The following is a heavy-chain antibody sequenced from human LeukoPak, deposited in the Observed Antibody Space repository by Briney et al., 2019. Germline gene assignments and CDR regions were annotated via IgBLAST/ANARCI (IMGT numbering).Heavy chain of an antibody. V-gene: IGHV3-30-3*01. J-gene: IGHJ6*03. CDR2: ISYDGSNK. CDR3: ARDIAAAPYYYYMDV. D-gene: IGHD6-13*01. Sequence: GRSLRLSCAASGFTLSTYAMHWVRQAPGKGLEWVAVISYDGSNKYYADSVKGRFTISRDNSKNTLYLQINSLRAEDTAVYYCARDIAAAPYYYYMDVWGKGTTVTVSS. CDR1: GFTLSTYA.